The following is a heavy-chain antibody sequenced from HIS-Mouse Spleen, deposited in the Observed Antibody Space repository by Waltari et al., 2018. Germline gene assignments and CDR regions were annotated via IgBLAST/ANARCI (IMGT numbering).Heavy chain of an antibody. Sequence: QVQLQESGPGLVKPSETLSLTCTVSGGSVSSGSYYCTWIRQPPGKGLEWIGYIYYSGSTNYNPSLKSRVTISVDTSKNQFSLKLSSVTAADTAVYYCARLNWNDVWFDPWGQGTLVTVSS. CDR2: IYYSGST. CDR1: GGSVSSGSYY. CDR3: ARLNWNDVWFDP. D-gene: IGHD1-1*01. V-gene: IGHV4-61*01. J-gene: IGHJ5*02.